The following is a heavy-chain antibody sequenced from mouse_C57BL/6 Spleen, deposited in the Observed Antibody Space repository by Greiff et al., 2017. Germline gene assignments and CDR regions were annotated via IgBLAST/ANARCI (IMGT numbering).Heavy chain of an antibody. Sequence: QVQLQQPGAELVKPGASVKLSCKASGYTFTSYWMHWVKQRPGQGLEWIGMIHPNSGSTNYNEKFKSKATLTVDKSSSTAYMQLSSLTSEDSAVYYCYTPLLGLWYCDVWGTGTTVTVSS. CDR3: YTPLLGLWYCDV. J-gene: IGHJ1*03. D-gene: IGHD1-1*01. V-gene: IGHV1-64*01. CDR2: IHPNSGST. CDR1: GYTFTSYW.